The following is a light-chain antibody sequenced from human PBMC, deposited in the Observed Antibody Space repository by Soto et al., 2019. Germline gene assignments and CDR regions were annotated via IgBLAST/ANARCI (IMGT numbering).Light chain of an antibody. CDR1: SNDVGGYAY. J-gene: IGLJ2*01. V-gene: IGLV2-14*01. CDR3: SSYTSSTTPV. Sequence: QSALTQPASVSGSPGQSITISCTGTSNDVGGYAYVSWYQQYPGKAPKLVISEVSNRPSGVSHRFSGSRSGNTASLTISGLRAEDDADYYCSSYTSSTTPVFGGGTKLTVL. CDR2: EVS.